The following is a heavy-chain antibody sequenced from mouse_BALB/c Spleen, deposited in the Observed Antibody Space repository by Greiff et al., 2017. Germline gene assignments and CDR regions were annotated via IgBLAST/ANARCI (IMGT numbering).Heavy chain of an antibody. CDR3: ARANWDGGFAY. CDR1: GYPITSDYA. V-gene: IGHV3-2*02. CDR2: ISYSGST. Sequence: VHLVESGPGPVKPSQSLSLTCTVTGYPITSDYAWNWIRQLPGNNLEWMGYISYSGSTCYNPSLKSRIPITRDTSKNQFFLQLNSVTTEDTATYYCARANWDGGFAYWGQGTLVTVSA. J-gene: IGHJ3*01. D-gene: IGHD4-1*01.